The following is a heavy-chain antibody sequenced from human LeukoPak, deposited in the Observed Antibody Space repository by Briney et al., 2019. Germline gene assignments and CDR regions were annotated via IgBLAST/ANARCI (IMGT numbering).Heavy chain of an antibody. CDR2: IYHSGST. J-gene: IGHJ4*02. D-gene: IGHD4-17*01. CDR1: GYSISSGYY. CDR3: ARRTTVTLYYFDY. V-gene: IGHV4-38-2*01. Sequence: SETLSLTCAVSGYSISSGYYWGWIRQPPGKGLERIGSIYHSGSTYYNPSLKSLVTISVDTSKHQFSLKLSSVTAADTAVYYCARRTTVTLYYFDYWGQGTLVTVSS.